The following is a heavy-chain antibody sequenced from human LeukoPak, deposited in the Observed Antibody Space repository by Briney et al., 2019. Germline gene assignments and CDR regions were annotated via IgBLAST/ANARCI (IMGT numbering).Heavy chain of an antibody. J-gene: IGHJ4*02. CDR2: IRSKPYGGTT. Sequence: GGSLRLACTASGFTFGDYAMTWVRQAPGKGLEWIGFIRSKPYGGTTEYAASVKGRFTISRDDSKSIAYLQMNSLKTEDTAVYYCTRAADSIAYYFDYWGQGTLVTVSS. V-gene: IGHV3-49*04. CDR3: TRAADSIAYYFDY. CDR1: GFTFGDYA. D-gene: IGHD3-22*01.